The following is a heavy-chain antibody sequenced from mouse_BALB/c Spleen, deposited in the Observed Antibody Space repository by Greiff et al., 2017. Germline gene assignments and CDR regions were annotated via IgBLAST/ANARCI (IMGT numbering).Heavy chain of an antibody. J-gene: IGHJ3*01. Sequence: EVQGVESGGGLVKPGGSLKLSCAASGFTFSSYAMSWVRQSPEKRLEWVAEISSGGSYTYYPDTVTGRFTISRDNAKNTLYLEMSSLRSEDTAMYYCAREYDTTRGLAYWGQGTLVTVSA. CDR2: ISSGGSYT. D-gene: IGHD2-12*01. CDR1: GFTFSSYA. V-gene: IGHV5-9-4*01. CDR3: AREYDTTRGLAY.